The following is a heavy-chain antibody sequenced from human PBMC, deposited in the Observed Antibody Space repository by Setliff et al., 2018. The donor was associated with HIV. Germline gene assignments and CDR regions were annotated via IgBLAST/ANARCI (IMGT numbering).Heavy chain of an antibody. V-gene: IGHV4-59*11. J-gene: IGHJ1*01. CDR3: ARDISEGFFLERASEH. D-gene: IGHD3-3*01. CDR2: VYYSGST. Sequence: SETLYLTCTVSGGSMTTHFWSWIRQPPGKGLEWIGSVYYSGSTNYNPSLKSRVTISLDTSENQFSLNLNSVTAADTAVYYCARDISEGFFLERASEHWSQGTLVTVSS. CDR1: GGSMTTHF.